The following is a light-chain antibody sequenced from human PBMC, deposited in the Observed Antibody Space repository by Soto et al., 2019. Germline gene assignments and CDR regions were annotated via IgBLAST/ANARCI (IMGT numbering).Light chain of an antibody. Sequence: QSVLTQSPSASGTLGQRVTISCSGSTSNIGSNSVNWYQQLPGTAPKLLIYISNQRPSGVPDRFSGSKSGTSGSLAISGLQSEDEADYYCAAWDASLTGWVFGGGTKLTVL. V-gene: IGLV1-44*01. CDR2: ISN. J-gene: IGLJ3*02. CDR3: AAWDASLTGWV. CDR1: TSNIGSNS.